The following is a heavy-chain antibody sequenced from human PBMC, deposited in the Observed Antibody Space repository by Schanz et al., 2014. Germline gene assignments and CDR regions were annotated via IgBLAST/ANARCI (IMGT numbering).Heavy chain of an antibody. CDR1: GFAFSSFA. CDR3: ARGRVLES. D-gene: IGHD1-1*01. Sequence: EVQLMESGGGLVKPGGSLRLSCVASGFAFSSFAMTWVRQDPGKGLVWVARINSVGSNTDYADSVKGRFTISRDNAKNSLFLQMNSLRPEDTAVYYCARGRVLESWGQGTLVTVSS. J-gene: IGHJ5*02. CDR2: INSVGSNT. V-gene: IGHV3-74*02.